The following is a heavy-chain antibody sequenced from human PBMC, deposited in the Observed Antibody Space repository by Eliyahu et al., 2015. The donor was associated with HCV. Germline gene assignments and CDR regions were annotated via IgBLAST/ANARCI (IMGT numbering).Heavy chain of an antibody. V-gene: IGHV1-3*01. CDR2: INCGTGNT. D-gene: IGHD3-22*01. CDR3: ARGFYDSDKYRWFDP. CDR1: GYXFSXHV. J-gene: IGHJ5*01. Sequence: QVQLVQSGAEVKKPGASVKLSCKASGYXFSXHVIHWVYQAPGQGLEWMGWINCGTGNTRYSPKFQGRVTFSRDTGATTAYLELSSLRREDTAVYYCARGFYDSDKYRWFDPWGQGTLVSVSS.